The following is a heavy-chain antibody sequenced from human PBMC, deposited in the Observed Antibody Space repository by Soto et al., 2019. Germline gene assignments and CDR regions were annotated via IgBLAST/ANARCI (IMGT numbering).Heavy chain of an antibody. D-gene: IGHD1-1*01. CDR1: GGSISSGGYY. CDR3: AREPSQQLKDTFDI. Sequence: QVQLQESGPGLVKPSQTLSLTCTVSGGSISSGGYYWNWIRQHPGKGLEWIGFIYDSGNTYYNPSLKSRVTISVDTSKNQFSLKLRSVTAAATAVYYCAREPSQQLKDTFDIWGQGTMVTVSS. J-gene: IGHJ3*02. CDR2: IYDSGNT. V-gene: IGHV4-31*03.